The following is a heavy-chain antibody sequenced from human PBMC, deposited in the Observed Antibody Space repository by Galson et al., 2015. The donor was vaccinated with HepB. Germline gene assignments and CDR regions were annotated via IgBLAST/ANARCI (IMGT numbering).Heavy chain of an antibody. CDR3: ASEIDHSVPSWGWAFDI. CDR1: GLTVPDYY. J-gene: IGHJ3*02. Sequence: SLRLSCAASGLTVPDYYISWIRQIPGKGLEWLGHIRSHSDYTQYADSLKGRFIISRDSDQNSVNLVMPGLRAEDTAVYYCASEIDHSVPSWGWAFDIWGQGTTVTVSS. V-gene: IGHV3-11*05. D-gene: IGHD5/OR15-5a*01. CDR2: IRSHSDYT.